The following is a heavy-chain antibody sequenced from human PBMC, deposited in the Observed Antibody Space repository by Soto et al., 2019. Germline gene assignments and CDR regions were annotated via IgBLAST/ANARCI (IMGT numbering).Heavy chain of an antibody. CDR2: LSGTGGAT. V-gene: IGHV3-23*01. CDR1: GFIFSNYG. CDR3: AKWDDYGSGSVLDF. D-gene: IGHD3-10*01. J-gene: IGHJ4*02. Sequence: EVQLLESGGGLVEPGGSLRLSCAASGFIFSNYGMSWVRQAPGKGLEWVSGLSGTGGATHPSDSVRGRFTISRDNSKNSLYLQMNSLRAEDTAVYYCAKWDDYGSGSVLDFWGQGTLVTVSS.